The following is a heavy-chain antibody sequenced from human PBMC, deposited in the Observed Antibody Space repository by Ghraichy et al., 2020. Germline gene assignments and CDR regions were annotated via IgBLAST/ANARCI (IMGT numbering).Heavy chain of an antibody. Sequence: SETLSLTCAAYGGSFSGYYWSWIRQPPGKGLGWIGEINHSGSTNYNPSFKSRGTISVDTSKNQFSLRLSSVTAADTAVYYCARDEYRSTWYNWGQGTLVTVSS. CDR1: GGSFSGYY. D-gene: IGHD6-13*01. CDR3: ARDEYRSTWYN. V-gene: IGHV4-34*01. CDR2: INHSGST. J-gene: IGHJ4*02.